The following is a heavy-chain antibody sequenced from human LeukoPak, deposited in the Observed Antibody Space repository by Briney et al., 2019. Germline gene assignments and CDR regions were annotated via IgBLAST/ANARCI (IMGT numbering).Heavy chain of an antibody. CDR3: AREGSYYYYDTSGYYCGLFDY. CDR1: GFTFDDYG. J-gene: IGHJ4*02. Sequence: GGSLRLSCAASGFTFDDYGMSWVRQAPGKGLEWVSGINWNGGSTGYADSVKGRFTISRDNAKNTLYLQMNSLRAEDTAVYYCAREGSYYYYDTSGYYCGLFDYWGQGTLVTVSS. CDR2: INWNGGST. V-gene: IGHV3-20*04. D-gene: IGHD3-22*01.